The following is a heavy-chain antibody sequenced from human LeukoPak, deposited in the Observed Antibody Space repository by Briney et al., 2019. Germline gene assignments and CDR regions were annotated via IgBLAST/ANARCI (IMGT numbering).Heavy chain of an antibody. D-gene: IGHD3-9*01. V-gene: IGHV1-46*01. CDR2: INPSGGST. CDR1: GYTFTSYY. J-gene: IGHJ6*02. Sequence: ASVKVSCKASGYTFTSYYMHWVRQAPGRGLEWMGIINPSGGSTSYAQKFQGRVTMTRDTSTSTVYMELSSLRSEDTAVYYCARDLFWYYDILTGYYTDYYYGVDVWGQGTTVTVSS. CDR3: ARDLFWYYDILTGYYTDYYYGVDV.